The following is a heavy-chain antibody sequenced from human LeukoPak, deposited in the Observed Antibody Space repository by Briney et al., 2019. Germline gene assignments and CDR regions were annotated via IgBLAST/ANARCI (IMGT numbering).Heavy chain of an antibody. J-gene: IGHJ4*02. CDR2: MCHSGST. CDR1: GYSVRSGQY. D-gene: IGHD5-24*01. V-gene: IGHV4-38-2*02. CDR3: ARDRRDGYNRVIDY. Sequence: SETLSLTCSVSGYSVRSGQYGGWIPQPPGKGLEWIGSMCHSGSTYYTPSLKSRVTISIDTAKDQFSLKLTSVTAADRAVYYCARDRRDGYNRVIDYWGQGILVTVSS.